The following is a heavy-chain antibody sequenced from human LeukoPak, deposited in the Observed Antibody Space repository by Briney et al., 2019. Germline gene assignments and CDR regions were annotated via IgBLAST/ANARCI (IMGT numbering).Heavy chain of an antibody. J-gene: IGHJ3*02. CDR1: VGSISSGDFY. D-gene: IGHD3-22*01. V-gene: IGHV4-30-4*08. CDR3: AKQWLRNAFDI. Sequence: PSETLSLTCTVSVGSISSGDFYWSWIRQPPGKGLEWIGYIYYSGSTYYNPSLKSRVTISVDTSKNQFSLKLSSVTAADTAVYSCAKQWLRNAFDIWGQGTMVTVSS. CDR2: IYYSGST.